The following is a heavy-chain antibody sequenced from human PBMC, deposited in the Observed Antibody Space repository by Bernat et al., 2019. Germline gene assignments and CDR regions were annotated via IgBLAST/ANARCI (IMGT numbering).Heavy chain of an antibody. V-gene: IGHV3-74*01. CDR1: GFTFTSYW. D-gene: IGHD2-15*01. CDR2: FNSDGRST. J-gene: IGHJ3*02. CDR3: VRDSGYCSGGRCADAFDI. Sequence: EVQLVESGGGLVQPGGSLRLSCAASGFTFTSYWMHWVRQAPGKGLVWVSRFNSDGRSTTYADSVKGRFTISRDNAKNTVYLQMNSLRAEDTAVYYCVRDSGYCSGGRCADAFDIWGQGTMVTVSS.